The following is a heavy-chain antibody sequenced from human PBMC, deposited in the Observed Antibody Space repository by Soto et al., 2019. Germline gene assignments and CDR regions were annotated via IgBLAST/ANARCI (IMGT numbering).Heavy chain of an antibody. D-gene: IGHD1-1*01. V-gene: IGHV3-30*03. CDR1: GGTFSSYG. J-gene: IGHJ4*02. CDR3: ARPTYIHAIDY. CDR2: ISYDGSNK. Sequence: QRLSCAASGGTFSSYGWHWVRQAPGKGLEWVAVISYDGSNKYYADSVKGRFTISRDNSKNTLYLQMNSLRAEDLAVYYSARPTYIHAIDYWGQGTLVTVSS.